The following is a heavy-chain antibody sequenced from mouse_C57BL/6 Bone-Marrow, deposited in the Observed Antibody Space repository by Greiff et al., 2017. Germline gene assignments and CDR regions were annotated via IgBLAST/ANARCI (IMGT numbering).Heavy chain of an antibody. Sequence: VTLVESGGDLVKPGGSLKLSCAASGFTFSSYGMSWVRQTPDKRLEWVATISSGGSYTYYPDSVKGRFTISRDNAKNSLYLHMRSLKSEDTAMSYCARQSNPAGVSYFVYWGQGTTLTVSS. V-gene: IGHV5-6*01. D-gene: IGHD2-5*01. CDR2: ISSGGSYT. CDR1: GFTFSSYG. J-gene: IGHJ2*01. CDR3: ARQSNPAGVSYFVY.